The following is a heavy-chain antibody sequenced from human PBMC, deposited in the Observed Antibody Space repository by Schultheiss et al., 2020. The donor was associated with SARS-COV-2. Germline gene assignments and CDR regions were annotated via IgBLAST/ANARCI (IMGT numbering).Heavy chain of an antibody. CDR1: GYTFTGYY. V-gene: IGHV1-2*02. CDR3: ARDFGVLTTPAHLRRRAFDI. D-gene: IGHD4/OR15-4a*01. Sequence: ASVKVSCKASGYTFTGYYIHWVRQAPGQGLEWMGWINPNSGGTNYAQKFQGRVTMARDTSISTAHMELSSLRSDDTAVYYCARDFGVLTTPAHLRRRAFDIWGQGTMVTVSS. J-gene: IGHJ3*02. CDR2: INPNSGGT.